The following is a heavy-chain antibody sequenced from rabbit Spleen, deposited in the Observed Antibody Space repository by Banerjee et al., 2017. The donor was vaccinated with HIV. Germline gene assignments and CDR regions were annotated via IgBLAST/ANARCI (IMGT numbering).Heavy chain of an antibody. D-gene: IGHD4-2*01. CDR3: AGLGGSSYDWYFTL. V-gene: IGHV1S40*01. CDR2: IDTGSTGFT. J-gene: IGHJ4*01. CDR1: GFDFSSHY. Sequence: QSLEESGGGLVQPEGSLTLTCTASGFDFSSHYMCWVRQAPGKGLEWIGWIDTGSTGFTWYASWAKGRFTISKTSSTTVTLQMTSLTAADTATYFCAGLGGSSYDWYFTLWGPGTLVTVS.